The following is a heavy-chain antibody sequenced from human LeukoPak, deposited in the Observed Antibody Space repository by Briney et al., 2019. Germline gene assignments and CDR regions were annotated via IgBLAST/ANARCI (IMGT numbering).Heavy chain of an antibody. Sequence: SETLSLTCAVSGASISGSGYYWSWIRQPPGKGLEWIGYIYYSGSTNYNPSLKSRVTISVDTSKNQFSLKLSSVTAADTAVYYCARVAWNYRPIVGSKNQIYYYYYMDVWGKGTTVTVSS. V-gene: IGHV4-61*08. CDR1: GASISGSGYY. CDR2: IYYSGST. CDR3: ARVAWNYRPIVGSKNQIYYYYYMDV. J-gene: IGHJ6*03. D-gene: IGHD1-7*01.